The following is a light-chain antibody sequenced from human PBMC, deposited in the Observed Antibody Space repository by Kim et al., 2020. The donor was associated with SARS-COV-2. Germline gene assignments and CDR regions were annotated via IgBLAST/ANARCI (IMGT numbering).Light chain of an antibody. Sequence: ALGQTVRSTGQGDSLRSYYASWYQQKPGQAPVLVFYGKNNRPSGIPDRFSGSYSGNTASLTITAAQAEDEADYYCNSRESSANHWMFGGGTQLTVL. CDR1: SLRSYY. J-gene: IGLJ3*02. V-gene: IGLV3-19*01. CDR3: NSRESSANHWM. CDR2: GKN.